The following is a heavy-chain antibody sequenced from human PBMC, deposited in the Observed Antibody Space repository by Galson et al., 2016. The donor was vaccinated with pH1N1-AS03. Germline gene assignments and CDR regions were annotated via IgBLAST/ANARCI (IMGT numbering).Heavy chain of an antibody. V-gene: IGHV3-64*01. Sequence: LRLPCAASGFTFSDYAMHWVRQAPGKGLEYVSAISSDASGTYYANSVKGRFTISRDNSKNTVYLQRGSLRAEDMAVYYCARRRSYYDFWSGYSNYWGQGTLVTVSS. J-gene: IGHJ4*02. CDR1: GFTFSDYA. D-gene: IGHD3-3*01. CDR2: ISSDASGT. CDR3: ARRRSYYDFWSGYSNY.